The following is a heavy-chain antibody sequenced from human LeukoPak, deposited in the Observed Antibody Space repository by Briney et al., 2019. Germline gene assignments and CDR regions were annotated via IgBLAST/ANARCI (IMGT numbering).Heavy chain of an antibody. D-gene: IGHD3-3*01. J-gene: IGHJ4*02. CDR2: ISGGGGST. CDR3: AKDRGVDFWSGYYSY. Sequence: GGSLRLSCAASGFTFSSYAMSWVRQAPGKGLEWVSAISGGGGSTHYADSVKGRFTISRDNSKNTLYLQMNSLRAEDTAVYYCAKDRGVDFWSGYYSYWGQGTLVTVSS. CDR1: GFTFSSYA. V-gene: IGHV3-23*01.